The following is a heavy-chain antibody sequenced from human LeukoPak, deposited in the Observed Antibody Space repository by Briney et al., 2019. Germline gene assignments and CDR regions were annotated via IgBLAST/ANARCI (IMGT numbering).Heavy chain of an antibody. D-gene: IGHD1-1*01. Sequence: SSETLSLTCTVSGGSISSYYWSWIRQPPGKGLEWIGYIYTSGSTNYNPSLKSRVTISVDTSKNQFSLKLSSVTAADTAVYYCARVAGNWNDVWFGPWGQGTLVTVSS. CDR1: GGSISSYY. CDR3: ARVAGNWNDVWFGP. CDR2: IYTSGST. J-gene: IGHJ5*02. V-gene: IGHV4-4*09.